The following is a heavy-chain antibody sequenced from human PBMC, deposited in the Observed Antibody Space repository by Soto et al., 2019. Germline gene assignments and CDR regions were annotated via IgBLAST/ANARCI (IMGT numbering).Heavy chain of an antibody. CDR1: GDSVASNSAA. D-gene: IGHD3-3*01. J-gene: IGHJ6*02. Sequence: SQTLSLTCAISGDSVASNSAALNWIRQSPSRGLEWLGRTYYRSKWYNDYAVSVKSRITINPDTSKNQFSLQLNSVTPEDTAVYYCARGRYYDFWSQEFYYYGMDVWGQGTTVTVSS. CDR3: ARGRYYDFWSQEFYYYGMDV. V-gene: IGHV6-1*01. CDR2: TYYRSKWYN.